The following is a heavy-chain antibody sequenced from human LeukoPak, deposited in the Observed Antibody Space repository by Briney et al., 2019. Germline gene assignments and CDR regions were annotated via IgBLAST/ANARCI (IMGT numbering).Heavy chain of an antibody. CDR1: GGSFSGYY. D-gene: IGHD3-22*01. V-gene: IGHV4-34*01. J-gene: IGHJ6*03. CDR3: TRGSIAYYYMDV. CDR2: IKHSGST. Sequence: PSETLSLTCAVYGGSFSGYYWSWIRQPPGKGLEWIGEIKHSGSTNYNPSLKSRVPISVDTSKNQFSLKLSSVAAADTAVYYCTRGSIAYYYMDVWGKGTTVTISS.